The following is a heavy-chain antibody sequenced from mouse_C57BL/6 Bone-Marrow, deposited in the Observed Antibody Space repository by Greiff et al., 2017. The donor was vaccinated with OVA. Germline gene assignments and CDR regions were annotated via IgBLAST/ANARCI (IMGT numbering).Heavy chain of an antibody. CDR2: IWSDGST. CDR1: GFSLTSYG. CDR3: DRHHDGYYRFAY. V-gene: IGHV2-6-1*01. D-gene: IGHD2-3*01. Sequence: VQLQQSGPGLVAPSQSLSITCTVSGFSLTSYGVHWVRQPPGKGLEWLVVIWSDGSTTSNSALKSRLSISKDNSKSPVYLKMNRLQTDDTAMYYCDRHHDGYYRFAYWGQGTLVTVSA. J-gene: IGHJ3*01.